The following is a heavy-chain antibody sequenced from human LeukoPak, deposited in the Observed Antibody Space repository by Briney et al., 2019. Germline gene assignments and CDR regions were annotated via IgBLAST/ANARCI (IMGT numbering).Heavy chain of an antibody. CDR1: GFTFGSYW. CDR2: INSDGSST. CDR3: ARGDYGSAFDI. V-gene: IGHV3-74*01. J-gene: IGHJ3*02. D-gene: IGHD4-17*01. Sequence: GGSLRLSCAASGFTFGSYWMHWVRQAPGKGLVWVSRINSDGSSTSYADSVKGRFTISRDNAKNTLYLQMNSLRAEDTAVYYCARGDYGSAFDIWGQGTMVTVSS.